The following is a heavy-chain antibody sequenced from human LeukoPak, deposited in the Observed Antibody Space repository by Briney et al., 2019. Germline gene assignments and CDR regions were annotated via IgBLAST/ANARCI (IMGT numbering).Heavy chain of an antibody. Sequence: GASVKVSCKASGYTFTSYYMHWVRQAPGQGLEWMGWINPNSGGTNYAQKFQGRVTMTRDTSISTAYMELSRLRSDDTAVYYCARDRGLGTRIAAAGNWFDPWGQGTLVTVSS. D-gene: IGHD6-13*01. CDR2: INPNSGGT. J-gene: IGHJ5*02. CDR3: ARDRGLGTRIAAAGNWFDP. V-gene: IGHV1-2*02. CDR1: GYTFTSYY.